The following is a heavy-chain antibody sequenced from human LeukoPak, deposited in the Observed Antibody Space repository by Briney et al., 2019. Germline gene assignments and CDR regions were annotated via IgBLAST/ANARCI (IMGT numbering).Heavy chain of an antibody. V-gene: IGHV4-59*01. J-gene: IGHJ4*02. CDR3: ATMPSHYGSRGYYWYYFDY. D-gene: IGHD3-22*01. CDR2: ISYSGST. Sequence: SETLSLTCTVSGGSISSYYWSWIRQPPGKGLEWIGYISYSGSTNYNPSLKSRVTISVDTSNNQFSLKLSSVTAADSAVYYGATMPSHYGSRGYYWYYFDYWGQGTLVTVSS. CDR1: GGSISSYY.